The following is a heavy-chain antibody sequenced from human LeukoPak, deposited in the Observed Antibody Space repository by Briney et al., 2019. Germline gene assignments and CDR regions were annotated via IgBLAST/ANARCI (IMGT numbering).Heavy chain of an antibody. J-gene: IGHJ4*03. Sequence: SDTVSLIYPVSGGSIRGYYWRWARSSKSKGLEWIGYIYTSGRTNYSPSLEGPVTISLDTSRPHITLTMSSLTAADTAGYLRSISGTRKDGAGSFYKGPFDNWWQGTLGTVS. CDR2: IYTSGRT. CDR1: GGSIRGYY. CDR3: SISGTRKDGAGSFYKGPFDN. D-gene: IGHD3-10*01. V-gene: IGHV4-4*09.